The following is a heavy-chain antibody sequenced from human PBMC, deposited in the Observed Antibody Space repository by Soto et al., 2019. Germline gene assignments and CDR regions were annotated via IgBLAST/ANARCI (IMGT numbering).Heavy chain of an antibody. Sequence: SETLSITCAVHGGSFRGYHWTWIRQPPGKGLEWIGEINNSGSTNDNPSLKSRVTISRDTSKNQFSLSLSSVTAADTAIYYCARGGYTSGWFRFWGQGILVTVYS. CDR1: GGSFRGYH. CDR3: ARGGYTSGWFRF. V-gene: IGHV4-34*01. D-gene: IGHD6-19*01. CDR2: INNSGST. J-gene: IGHJ4*02.